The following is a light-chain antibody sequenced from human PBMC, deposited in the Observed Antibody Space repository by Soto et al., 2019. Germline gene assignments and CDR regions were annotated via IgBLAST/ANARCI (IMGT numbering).Light chain of an antibody. CDR2: WAS. Sequence: DIVMTQSADSLAVSLGERATINCKSSQTVLYSSKNKNYLAWYQLKPGQPPKLLIYWASTPESGVPDRFSGSESGTDVTLTISSLQAEDVAVYYCQQYYSTPYTFGQGTKLELK. CDR1: QTVLYSSKNKNY. J-gene: IGKJ2*01. CDR3: QQYYSTPYT. V-gene: IGKV4-1*01.